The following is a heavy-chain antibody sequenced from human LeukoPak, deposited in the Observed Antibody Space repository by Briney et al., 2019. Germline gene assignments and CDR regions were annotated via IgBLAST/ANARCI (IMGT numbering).Heavy chain of an antibody. CDR2: INHSGST. D-gene: IGHD1-26*01. V-gene: IGHV4-34*01. CDR1: GVSFSGYY. Sequence: PSETLSLTCAVYGVSFSGYYWSWIRQPPGKGLEWIGEINHSGSTNYNPSLKSRVTISVDTSKNQFSLKLSSVTAADTAVYYCARAKSYPYYFDYWGQGTLVTVSS. J-gene: IGHJ4*02. CDR3: ARAKSYPYYFDY.